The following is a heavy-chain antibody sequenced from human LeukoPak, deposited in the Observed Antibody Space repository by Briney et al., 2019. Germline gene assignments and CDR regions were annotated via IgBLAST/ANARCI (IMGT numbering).Heavy chain of an antibody. V-gene: IGHV4-59*03. D-gene: IGHD3-22*01. J-gene: IGHJ5*02. CDR2: IYYSGST. CDR3: AAFDISGRSFKS. CDR1: GGSISSYY. Sequence: PSETLSLTCTVSGGSISSYYWSWIRQPPGKGLEWIGYIYYSGSTNYNPSLKSRVTISGDTSRNQFYLKLSSVTAADAAVYYCAAFDISGRSFKSWGQGTLVTVSS.